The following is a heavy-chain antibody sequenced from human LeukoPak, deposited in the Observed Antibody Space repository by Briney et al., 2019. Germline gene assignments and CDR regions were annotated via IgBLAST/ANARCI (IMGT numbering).Heavy chain of an antibody. D-gene: IGHD2-8*01. Sequence: GGSLRLSCAASGFNLSRYWMSWVRQAPGKGLEWVANINQDGSEKYYVDSVKGRFTISRDNAKNSLYLQMNSLRAEDTAVYYCAKERRVSTPLAYWGQGTLVTVSS. CDR3: AKERRVSTPLAY. V-gene: IGHV3-7*01. J-gene: IGHJ4*02. CDR2: INQDGSEK. CDR1: GFNLSRYW.